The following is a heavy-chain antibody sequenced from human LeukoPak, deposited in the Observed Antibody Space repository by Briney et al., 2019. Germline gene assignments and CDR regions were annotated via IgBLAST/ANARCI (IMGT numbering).Heavy chain of an antibody. CDR3: ARVADRFGYNYGIDEYFDY. CDR1: GGSIKSYY. J-gene: IGHJ4*02. D-gene: IGHD5-18*01. V-gene: IGHV4-4*07. Sequence: SETLSLTCTVSGGSIKSYYWSWIRQPAGEGPEWLGHIYASGTTNYNPSLNSRVTMSVDTSKNQFSLRLASVTAADTAVYYCARVADRFGYNYGIDEYFDYWGQGTLVTVSS. CDR2: IYASGTT.